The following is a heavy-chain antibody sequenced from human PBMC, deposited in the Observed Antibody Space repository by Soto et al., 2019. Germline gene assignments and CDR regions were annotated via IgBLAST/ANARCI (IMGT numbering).Heavy chain of an antibody. CDR2: ISYDGSNK. Sequence: GGSLRLSCAASGFTFSSYAMHWVRQAPGKGLEWVAVISYDGSNKYYADSVKGRFTISRDNSKNTLYLQMNSLRAEDTAVYYCARDSAGEAGYSSSWYVVWYYGMDVWGQGTTVTVSS. J-gene: IGHJ6*02. D-gene: IGHD6-13*01. V-gene: IGHV3-30-3*01. CDR1: GFTFSSYA. CDR3: ARDSAGEAGYSSSWYVVWYYGMDV.